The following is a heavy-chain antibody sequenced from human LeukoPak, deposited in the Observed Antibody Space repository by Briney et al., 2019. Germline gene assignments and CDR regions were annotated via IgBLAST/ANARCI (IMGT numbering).Heavy chain of an antibody. J-gene: IGHJ4*02. CDR2: IYYTGKT. D-gene: IGHD3-10*01. CDR3: ARSQNYYGSGDY. Sequence: SGTLSLTCTVSGDSVSNGNYYWSWLRQPPGKALEWIGYIYYTGKTYHNPSLEGRVTILVDTSRNHFSVKLSSVTAADTAVYYCARSQNYYGSGDYWSQGTLVTVSS. CDR1: GDSVSNGNYY. V-gene: IGHV4-61*03.